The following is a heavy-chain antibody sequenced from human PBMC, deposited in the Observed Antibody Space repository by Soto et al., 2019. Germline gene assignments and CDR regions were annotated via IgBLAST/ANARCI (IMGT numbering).Heavy chain of an antibody. CDR2: NSYDGTNK. CDR3: AEGLRAYGEYGYYFYGMDV. V-gene: IGHV3-30*18. J-gene: IGHJ6*02. D-gene: IGHD2-21*01. Sequence: QVQLVESGGGEVQPGRSLTISCAASGFTFSTYGMHWVRQTPGKGLEWVAVNSYDGTNKFYSDSVKGRFTSSRDNFKNTLTLQMNRLGGDEPAGYSWAEGLRAYGEYGYYFYGMDVWGLGARVTVSS. CDR1: GFTFSTYG.